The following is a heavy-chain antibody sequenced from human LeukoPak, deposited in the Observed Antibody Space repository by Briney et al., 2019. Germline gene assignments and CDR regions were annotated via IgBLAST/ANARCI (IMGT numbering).Heavy chain of an antibody. CDR3: ARLDKGIKAAHFDY. V-gene: IGHV4-38-2*02. Sequence: PSETLSLTCNVSGYSISRGYYWGWIRQPPGKELEWIGSVHHTGSTYYNPSLKSRVTISVDTSRSHFSLKLSSVTAADTAIYYCARLDKGIKAAHFDYWGQGTLVTVSS. J-gene: IGHJ4*02. CDR1: GYSISRGYY. D-gene: IGHD6-25*01. CDR2: VHHTGST.